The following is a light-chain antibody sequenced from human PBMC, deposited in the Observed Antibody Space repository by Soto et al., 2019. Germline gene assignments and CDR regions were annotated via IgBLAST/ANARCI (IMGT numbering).Light chain of an antibody. Sequence: QLVLTQPPSVSGTPGQRLTISCTGTSSNIGAGYDVHWYQLLPGTPPKLLIYGNNNRPSGVPDRFSVSTSGTSASLAITGLQAEDEADYYCQSSDTSLSAAVFGGGTKLTVL. CDR2: GNN. CDR1: SSNIGAGYD. V-gene: IGLV1-40*01. J-gene: IGLJ2*01. CDR3: QSSDTSLSAAV.